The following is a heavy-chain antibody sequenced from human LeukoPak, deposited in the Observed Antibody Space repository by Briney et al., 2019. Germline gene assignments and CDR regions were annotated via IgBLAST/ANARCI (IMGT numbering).Heavy chain of an antibody. J-gene: IGHJ3*02. D-gene: IGHD3-10*01. CDR3: ARWSGSFDGFDI. V-gene: IGHV3-53*01. CDR1: VFTVSSTY. Sequence: PGGSLRLSCAASVFTVSSTYMRWVRQAPGRGREWVSVIYGGGSTYYADSVRGRFTISRDNSKNTLYLQMNNLRGEDTAVYYCARWSGSFDGFDIWGQGTMVTVSS. CDR2: IYGGGST.